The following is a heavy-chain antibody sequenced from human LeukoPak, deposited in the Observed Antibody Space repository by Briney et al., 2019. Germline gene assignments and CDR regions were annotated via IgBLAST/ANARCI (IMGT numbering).Heavy chain of an antibody. J-gene: IGHJ4*02. D-gene: IGHD3-10*01. V-gene: IGHV3-48*03. Sequence: GGSLRLSCAASGFTFSSYEMNWVRQAPGKGLEWLSYISSSGSIVYYADSVKGRFTISRDNAENSLYLQMNSLRAEDTAIYYCARRNFVSGSPSGDYWGQGTLVTVSS. CDR2: ISSSGSIV. CDR1: GFTFSSYE. CDR3: ARRNFVSGSPSGDY.